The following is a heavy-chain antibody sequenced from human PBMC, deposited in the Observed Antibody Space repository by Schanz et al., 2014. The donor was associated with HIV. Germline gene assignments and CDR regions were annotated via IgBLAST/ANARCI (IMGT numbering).Heavy chain of an antibody. Sequence: DVQLVESGGGLVQSGGSLRLSCVASGSTFTTYYMSWVRQAPGKGLEWVANIKQDGSEKHYVDSVKGRFTISRDNAKNSLYLQMNSLRAEDTAVYFCARARAKIEGRPVGNWFDPWGQGTLVTVSS. D-gene: IGHD6-6*01. V-gene: IGHV3-7*03. CDR3: ARARAKIEGRPVGNWFDP. J-gene: IGHJ5*02. CDR1: GSTFTTYY. CDR2: IKQDGSEK.